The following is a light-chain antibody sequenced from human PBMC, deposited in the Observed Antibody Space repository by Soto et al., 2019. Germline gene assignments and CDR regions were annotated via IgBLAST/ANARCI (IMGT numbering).Light chain of an antibody. V-gene: IGLV2-8*01. CDR1: RRDVGGYDY. CDR2: EVS. CDR3: TSYAGGTYFEV. J-gene: IGLJ1*01. Sequence: QAVLTQPPSASGSPGQSVTISCTGSRRDVGGYDYVSWYQQHPGKAPKLMIYEVSKRPSGVTDRFSGSKSGNTASLTVAGLQAEDEADYYCTSYAGGTYFEVFGTGTKVTVL.